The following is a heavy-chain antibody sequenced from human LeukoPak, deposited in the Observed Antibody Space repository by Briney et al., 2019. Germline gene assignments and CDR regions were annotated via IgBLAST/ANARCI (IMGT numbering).Heavy chain of an antibody. Sequence: KSGGSLRLSCAASGFNFSRHSMNWVRQAPGKGLEWVSYISISSSYINYSDSVKGRFTISRDNAKNSLYLQMSGLSAEDTAVYYCARDLYEFVGGLTGYYLNWFDPWGQGTLVTVSS. D-gene: IGHD3-9*01. CDR3: ARDLYEFVGGLTGYYLNWFDP. V-gene: IGHV3-21*01. CDR1: GFNFSRHS. CDR2: ISISSSYI. J-gene: IGHJ5*02.